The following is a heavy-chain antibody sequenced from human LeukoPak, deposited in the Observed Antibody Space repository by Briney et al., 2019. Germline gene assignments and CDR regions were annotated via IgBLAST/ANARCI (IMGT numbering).Heavy chain of an antibody. D-gene: IGHD3-9*01. CDR3: ARDRSDILTGYNDAFDF. CDR1: GFSFSTYW. V-gene: IGHV3-7*01. Sequence: GGSPRLSCVASGFSFSTYWMSWVRQVPGKGLEWVATIKLDGSEKYYVDSVRGRFTSSRENAKNTLYLQMRSLRAEDTAVYYCARDRSDILTGYNDAFDFWGPGTKVTVSS. J-gene: IGHJ3*01. CDR2: IKLDGSEK.